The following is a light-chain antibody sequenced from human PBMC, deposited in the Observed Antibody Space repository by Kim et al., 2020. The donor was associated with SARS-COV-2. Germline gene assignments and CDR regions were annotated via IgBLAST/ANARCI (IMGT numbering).Light chain of an antibody. CDR3: QQYDNLPTWT. CDR1: QDISNY. V-gene: IGKV1-33*01. J-gene: IGKJ1*01. Sequence: SVGDRVTITCQASQDISNYLNWYQQKPGKAPKLLIYDASNLETGVPSRFSGSGSGTDFTFTISSLQPEDIATYYCQQYDNLPTWTFGQGTKVEIK. CDR2: DAS.